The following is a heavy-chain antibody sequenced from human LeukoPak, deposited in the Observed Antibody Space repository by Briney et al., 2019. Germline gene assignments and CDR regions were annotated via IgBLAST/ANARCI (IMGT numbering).Heavy chain of an antibody. CDR3: ARDYSSPSTDDAFDI. CDR2: IKQDGSEK. Sequence: PGGSLRLSCAASGFTFSSYWMSWVRQAPGKGLEWVANIKQDGSEKYYVDSVKGRFTISRDNAKNSLYLQMNSLRAEDTAVYYCARDYSSPSTDDAFDIWGQGTMVTVSS. J-gene: IGHJ3*02. D-gene: IGHD6-13*01. CDR1: GFTFSSYW. V-gene: IGHV3-7*01.